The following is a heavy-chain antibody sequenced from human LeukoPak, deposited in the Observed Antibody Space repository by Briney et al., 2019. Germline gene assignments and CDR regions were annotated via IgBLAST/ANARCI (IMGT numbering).Heavy chain of an antibody. J-gene: IGHJ4*02. D-gene: IGHD1-26*01. CDR1: GFTFSNYD. V-gene: IGHV3-23*01. CDR3: AKGPVSAIVGDTTPDY. Sequence: GGSLRHSCAASGFTFSNYDLNWVRQAPGKGLEWVSLISGSTGSTYYADSVKGRFSISRDNSKNTVYLQMNSLRVEDTAVYYCAKGPVSAIVGDTTPDYWGQGTLVTVSS. CDR2: ISGSTGST.